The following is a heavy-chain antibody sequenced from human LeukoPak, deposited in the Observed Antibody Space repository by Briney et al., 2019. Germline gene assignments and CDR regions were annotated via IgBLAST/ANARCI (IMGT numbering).Heavy chain of an antibody. CDR3: AREGYCSGGSCYLNWFDP. Sequence: SETLSLTCSVSGGSVSSYYWSWIRQSPGKGLEWIGYIHNSGRTNYNPSLKSRVTGFVDTSKNQVSLKLSSVTAADTAVYYCAREGYCSGGSCYLNWFDPWGQGTLVTVSS. V-gene: IGHV4-59*02. CDR1: GGSVSSYY. CDR2: IHNSGRT. D-gene: IGHD2-15*01. J-gene: IGHJ5*02.